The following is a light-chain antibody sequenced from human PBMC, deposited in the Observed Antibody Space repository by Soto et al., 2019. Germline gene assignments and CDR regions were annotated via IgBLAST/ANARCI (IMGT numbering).Light chain of an antibody. CDR3: QQYGSSRT. CDR2: DAS. CDR1: QSVSSNY. Sequence: EIVLTQSPGTLSLSPVERATLSLGASQSVSSNYLAWYQQKPGLAPRLVIYDASNRATGIPDRLSGSGSGTDFTLPIRRLEPEDVAVYYCQQYGSSRTFGRGTKVDI. J-gene: IGKJ1*01. V-gene: IGKV3D-20*01.